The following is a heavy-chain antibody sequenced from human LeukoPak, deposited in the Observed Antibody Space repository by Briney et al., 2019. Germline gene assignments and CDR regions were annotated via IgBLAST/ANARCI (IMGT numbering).Heavy chain of an antibody. CDR3: AREGDSRWGELSP. CDR2: IWYDGSEQ. D-gene: IGHD3-16*02. CDR1: GFTFSAYA. V-gene: IGHV3-33*01. Sequence: GRSLRLSCAASGFTFSAYAIHWVRQAPGKGLEWVAVIWYDGSEQYYAASVKGRFIISRDNSKSTSDLQMNSLRAEDTAVYYCAREGDSRWGELSPWGQGTLVTVSA. J-gene: IGHJ1*01.